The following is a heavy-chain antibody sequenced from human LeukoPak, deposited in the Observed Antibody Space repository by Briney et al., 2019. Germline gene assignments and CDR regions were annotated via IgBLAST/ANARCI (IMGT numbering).Heavy chain of an antibody. D-gene: IGHD6-13*01. V-gene: IGHV3-21*01. CDR2: ISSSSSYI. CDR1: GFTFSSYS. Sequence: KAGGSLRLSCAASGFTFSSYSMNWVRQAPGKGLEGVSSISSSSSYIYYADSVKGRFTISRDNAKNSLYLQMNSLRAEDTAVYYCARDPGPGIAAAGTSPIGYWGQGTLVTVSS. J-gene: IGHJ4*02. CDR3: ARDPGPGIAAAGTSPIGY.